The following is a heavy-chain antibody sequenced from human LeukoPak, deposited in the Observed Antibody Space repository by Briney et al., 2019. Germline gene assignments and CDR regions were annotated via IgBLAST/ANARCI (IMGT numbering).Heavy chain of an antibody. D-gene: IGHD6-13*01. CDR2: INPVTANT. J-gene: IGHJ4*02. CDR1: GYTFTSQY. Sequence: GASVKVSCKASGYTFTSQYIHWVRQAPGQGLEWMGIINPVTANTVYKQKFQGRVTMTRDTSMTTVYMELSSLRSEDTALYYCTSGTSGRVGSSWDYYFGYWGQGTLVTVSS. V-gene: IGHV1-46*01. CDR3: TSGTSGRVGSSWDYYFGY.